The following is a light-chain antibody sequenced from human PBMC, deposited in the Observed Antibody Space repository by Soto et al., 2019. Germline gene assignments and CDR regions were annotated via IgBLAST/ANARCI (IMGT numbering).Light chain of an antibody. CDR1: QSTNNW. V-gene: IGKV1-5*01. J-gene: IGKJ2*01. Sequence: DIQMTQSPSTLSASVGDRVTITCRASQSTNNWLAWYQQKPGKAPILLIYGASTLRSGVPSRFSGSGSGTEFTLTITSLRPDDFATYYCPHYKVFSAPFGQGTKLEIK. CDR3: PHYKVFSAP. CDR2: GAS.